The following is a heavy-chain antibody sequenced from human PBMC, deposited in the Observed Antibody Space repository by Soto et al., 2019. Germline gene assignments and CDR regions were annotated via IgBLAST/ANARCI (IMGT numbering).Heavy chain of an antibody. CDR3: ARYCSSTSCYTSKASYYYYGMDV. Sequence: GGSLRLSCAASGFTFSSYGMHWVRQAPGKGLEWVAVIWYDGSNKYYADSVKGRFTISRDNSKNTLYLQMNSLRAEDTAVYYCARYCSSTSCYTSKASYYYYGMDVWGQGTTVTVSS. V-gene: IGHV3-33*01. CDR1: GFTFSSYG. D-gene: IGHD2-2*02. J-gene: IGHJ6*02. CDR2: IWYDGSNK.